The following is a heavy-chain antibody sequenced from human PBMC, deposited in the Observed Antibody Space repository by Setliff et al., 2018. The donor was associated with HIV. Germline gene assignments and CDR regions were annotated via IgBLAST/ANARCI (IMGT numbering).Heavy chain of an antibody. Sequence: PSETLSLTCTVSGGSIGIRSYFWGWIRQPPGKGLGWIGSVYSSGSTYYNPSLKSRVTVSVDTSKDQFSLRLSSVTVADTAVYYCAAGLHYYDSTGYPLTFDYWGQGALVTVSS. CDR3: AAGLHYYDSTGYPLTFDY. J-gene: IGHJ4*02. CDR1: GGSIGIRSYF. CDR2: VYSSGST. D-gene: IGHD3-22*01. V-gene: IGHV4-39*01.